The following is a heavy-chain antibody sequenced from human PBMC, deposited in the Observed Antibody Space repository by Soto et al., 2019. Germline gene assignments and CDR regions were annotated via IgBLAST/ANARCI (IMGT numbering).Heavy chain of an antibody. CDR2: ISYDGSNK. J-gene: IGHJ6*02. CDR1: GFTFSSYA. V-gene: IGHV3-30-3*01. D-gene: IGHD3-22*01. Sequence: GGSLRLSCAASGFTFSSYAMHWVRQAPGKGLEWVAVISYDGSNKYYADSVKGRFTISRDNSKNTLYLQMNSLRAEDTAVYYCARGHFHYYDSSGPAGSGEDYYGMDVWGQGTTVTVSS. CDR3: ARGHFHYYDSSGPAGSGEDYYGMDV.